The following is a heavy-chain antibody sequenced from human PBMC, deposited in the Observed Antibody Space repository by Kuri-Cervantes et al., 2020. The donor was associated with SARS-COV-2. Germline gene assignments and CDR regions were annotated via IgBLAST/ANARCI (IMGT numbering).Heavy chain of an antibody. J-gene: IGHJ4*02. CDR2: ISYDGSNN. CDR1: GFTFSSYA. CDR3: AREGDLTGLFDY. D-gene: IGHD3-16*01. V-gene: IGHV3-30-3*01. Sequence: GGSLRLSCAASGFTFSSYAMHWVRQAPGKGLEWVAVISYDGSNNYYADSVKGRFTISRDNSKNTLYLQMNSLRAEDTAVYYCAREGDLTGLFDYWGQGTLVTVSS.